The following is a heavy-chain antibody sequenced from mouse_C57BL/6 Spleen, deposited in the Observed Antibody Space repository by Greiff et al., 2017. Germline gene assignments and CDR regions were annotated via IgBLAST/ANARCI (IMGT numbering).Heavy chain of an antibody. CDR1: GYTFTSYW. Sequence: VQLQQPGAELVRPGTSVKLSCKASGYTFTSYWMHWVKQRPGQGLEWIGVIDPSDSYTNYNQKFKGKATLTVDTSSSTAYMQLSSLTSEDSAVYYCARVFPPDAMDYWGQGTSVTVSS. CDR2: IDPSDSYT. J-gene: IGHJ4*01. V-gene: IGHV1-59*01. CDR3: ARVFPPDAMDY.